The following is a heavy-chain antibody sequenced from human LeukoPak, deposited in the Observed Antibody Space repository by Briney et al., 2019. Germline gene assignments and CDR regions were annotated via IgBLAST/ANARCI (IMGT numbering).Heavy chain of an antibody. V-gene: IGHV4-59*01. CDR3: ARDPLVDAFDI. J-gene: IGHJ3*02. D-gene: IGHD1-26*01. CDR2: IYYSGTT. CDR1: GGSITTDY. Sequence: SETLSLTCSVSGGSITTDYWSWIRQPPGKGLEWIGYIYYSGTTNYNPFLKDRVTISRDTNKNQISLKLTSVLAADTAVYYCARDPLVDAFDIWGQGTRVTVSS.